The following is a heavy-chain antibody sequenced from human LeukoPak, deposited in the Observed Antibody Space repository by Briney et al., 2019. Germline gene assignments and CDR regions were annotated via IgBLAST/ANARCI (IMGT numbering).Heavy chain of an antibody. Sequence: GGSLRLSCAASGFTFSSYAMSWVRQAPGKGLEWVSAINGSGGSTYYADSVKGRFTTSRDNSRDTLYLQMNSLRAEDTAVYYCAKGYYDYVWGSYYFDYWGQGTLVTVSS. CDR1: GFTFSSYA. D-gene: IGHD3-16*01. V-gene: IGHV3-23*01. J-gene: IGHJ4*02. CDR2: INGSGGST. CDR3: AKGYYDYVWGSYYFDY.